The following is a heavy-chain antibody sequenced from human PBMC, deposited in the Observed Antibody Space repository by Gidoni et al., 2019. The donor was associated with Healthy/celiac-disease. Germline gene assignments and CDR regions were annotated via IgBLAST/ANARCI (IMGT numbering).Heavy chain of an antibody. D-gene: IGHD2-2*01. Sequence: QVQLRESDPGLVKASGTLSLTCAVSGGCVSSGNWWRWVGQPPGKGLEWSGEVYHSGSTNYNPSLKSRVTISVDKSKNQFSLKLSSVTAADTAVYDWARNYQLLVLGGMDVWGQGTTVTVSS. V-gene: IGHV4-4*02. J-gene: IGHJ6*02. CDR2: VYHSGST. CDR3: ARNYQLLVLGGMDV. CDR1: GGCVSSGNW.